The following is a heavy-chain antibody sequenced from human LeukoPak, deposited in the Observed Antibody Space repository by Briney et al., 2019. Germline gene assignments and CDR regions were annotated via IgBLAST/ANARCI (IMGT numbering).Heavy chain of an antibody. CDR2: IKSKTDGGTT. CDR3: TTGNNYYYYGMDV. Sequence: TGGSLRLSCAASGFTFSTWMNWVRQAPGMGLEWVGRIKSKTDGGTTDYAAPVKGRFTISRDDSKDTLYLQMNSLKTEDTAVYYCTTGNNYYYYGMDVWGQGTTVTVSS. J-gene: IGHJ6*02. CDR1: GFTFSTW. V-gene: IGHV3-15*01.